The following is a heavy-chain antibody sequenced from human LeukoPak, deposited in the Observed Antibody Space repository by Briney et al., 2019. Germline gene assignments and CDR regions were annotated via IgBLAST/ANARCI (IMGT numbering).Heavy chain of an antibody. J-gene: IGHJ4*02. CDR1: GFTLSNCA. V-gene: IGHV3-23*01. Sequence: GGSLRLSCAASGFTLSNCAMSWVRQAPGKGLEWVSTISGSGGSTYYADSVKGRFTISRDNSKNTLYLQMNSLRAEDTAVYYCARLAAQGDYFDYWGQGTLVTVSS. D-gene: IGHD6-6*01. CDR2: ISGSGGST. CDR3: ARLAAQGDYFDY.